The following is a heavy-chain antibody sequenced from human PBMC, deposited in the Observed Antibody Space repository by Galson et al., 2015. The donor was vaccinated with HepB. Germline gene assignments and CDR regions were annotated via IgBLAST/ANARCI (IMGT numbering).Heavy chain of an antibody. CDR2: TYYTSKWNS. CDR3: ARGWLRSGFDS. CDR1: GDSVSGNSGA. D-gene: IGHD5-12*01. V-gene: IGHV6-1*01. J-gene: IGHJ4*02. Sequence: CAISGDSVSGNSGAWNWIRQSPSRGLEWLGRTYYTSKWNSNYAGSVQSRITINPDTSKNQFSLQLNSVTPDDTAVYCCARGWLRSGFDSWGQRTLVIVSS.